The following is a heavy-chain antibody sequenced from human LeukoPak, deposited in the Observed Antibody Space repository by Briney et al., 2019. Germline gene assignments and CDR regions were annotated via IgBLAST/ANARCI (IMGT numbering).Heavy chain of an antibody. J-gene: IGHJ6*03. CDR3: ARVDRYHYYLDV. CDR2: IMPLFNTA. V-gene: IGHV1-69*05. CDR1: GGAFSSYS. Sequence: ASVKVSCEASGGAFSSYSITWVRQAPGQGLEWKGGIMPLFNTANYAQQFQGRVTITTDESTSTAYMELSSLRFEDTAMYYCARVDRYHYYLDVWGKGTTVTVSS.